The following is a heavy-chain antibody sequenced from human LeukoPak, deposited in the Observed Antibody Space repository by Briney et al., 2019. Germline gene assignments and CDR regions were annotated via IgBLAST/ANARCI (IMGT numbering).Heavy chain of an antibody. V-gene: IGHV3-48*03. CDR2: ISSSGSTI. CDR1: GFTFSSYE. D-gene: IGHD5-18*01. CDR3: ARESGYRYGNWSDP. Sequence: GGSLRLSCAASGFTFSSYEMNWVRQAPGKGLEWVSYISSSGSTIYYADSVKGRFTISRDNAKNSLYLQMNSLRAEDTAVYYCARESGYRYGNWSDPWGQGTLVTVSS. J-gene: IGHJ5*02.